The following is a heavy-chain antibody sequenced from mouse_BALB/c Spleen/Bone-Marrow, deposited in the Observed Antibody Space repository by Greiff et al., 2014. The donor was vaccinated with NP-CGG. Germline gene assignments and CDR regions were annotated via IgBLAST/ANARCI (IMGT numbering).Heavy chain of an antibody. D-gene: IGHD2-3*01. J-gene: IGHJ3*01. V-gene: IGHV1-5*01. CDR3: TSPGDDGYYGFAY. CDR2: FNPRNSDS. Sequence: VQLQQSGTVVARPGTSVRMSCKASGYTFTTYWMHWVKQRPGQGLEWIGAFNPRNSDSHYNQKFKAKAELTAVTSANTAYMELSSETNGDTSVYYCTSPGDDGYYGFAYWGQGTLVTVSA. CDR1: GYTFTTYW.